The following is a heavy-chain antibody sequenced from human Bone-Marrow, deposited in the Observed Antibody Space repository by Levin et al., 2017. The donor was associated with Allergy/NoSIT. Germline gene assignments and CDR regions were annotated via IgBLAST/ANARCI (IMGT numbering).Heavy chain of an antibody. V-gene: IGHV3-33*01. Sequence: PGESLKISCAASRFSFSDYGMHWVRQAPGKGLQWVAIIWHNGTVTRYAESVKGRFTISRDNSKNTVVLQMRRLTVEDTAVYYCARDSNRGLGVDVWGQGTTVTVSS. CDR2: IWHNGTVT. D-gene: IGHD1-26*01. CDR1: RFSFSDYG. CDR3: ARDSNRGLGVDV. J-gene: IGHJ6*02.